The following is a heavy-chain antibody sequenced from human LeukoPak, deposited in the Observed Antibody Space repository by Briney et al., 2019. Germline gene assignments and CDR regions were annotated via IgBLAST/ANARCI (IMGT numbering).Heavy chain of an antibody. J-gene: IGHJ4*02. CDR1: GFNFSGFA. V-gene: IGHV3-48*01. CDR3: ARGTGDY. CDR2: ITTRSTTT. Sequence: PGGSLRLSRAASGFNFSGFAMNCARHAPGKGLEWVAYITTRSTTTLYADSVTGRFTVSRDNAKNSLYLQLSSLRAEDTAVYYCARGTGDYWGQGTLVAVSS.